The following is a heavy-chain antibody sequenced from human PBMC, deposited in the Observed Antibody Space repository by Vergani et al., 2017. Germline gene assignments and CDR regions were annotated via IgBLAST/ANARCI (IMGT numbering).Heavy chain of an antibody. CDR3: AKGGYCSSTSCFNDY. D-gene: IGHD2-2*01. Sequence: EVQLLESGGGLVQPGGSLRLSCAASGFTFSNYAMSWVRQAPGKGLEWVSTISGSGGSTYYTDSVKGRFTISRDNSKNTLYLQMNSLRAEDTAIYYCAKGGYCSSTSCFNDYWGQGSLVTVSS. V-gene: IGHV3-23*01. J-gene: IGHJ4*02. CDR1: GFTFSNYA. CDR2: ISGSGGST.